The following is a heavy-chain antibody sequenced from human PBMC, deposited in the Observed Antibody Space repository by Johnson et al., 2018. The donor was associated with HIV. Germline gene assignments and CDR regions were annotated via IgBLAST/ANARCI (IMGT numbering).Heavy chain of an antibody. CDR1: GFTFSSYG. D-gene: IGHD6-19*01. CDR3: AKGGSAVAVAFDI. J-gene: IGHJ3*02. Sequence: QVQLVESGGGVVQPGGSLRLSCAASGFTFSSYGMHWVRQAPDKGLEWVAFIRYDGSNKYYADSVKGRFTISRDNSKNTLYLQMNSLRAEDTAVYYCAKGGSAVAVAFDIWGQGTMVTVSS. V-gene: IGHV3-30*02. CDR2: IRYDGSNK.